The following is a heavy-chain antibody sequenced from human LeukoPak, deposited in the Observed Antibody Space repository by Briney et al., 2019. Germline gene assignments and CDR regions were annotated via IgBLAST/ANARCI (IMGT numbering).Heavy chain of an antibody. CDR3: AKVNLRDFWSGYIDY. D-gene: IGHD3-3*01. CDR1: GFTFSSYA. V-gene: IGHV3-23*01. CDR2: ISGSGGST. J-gene: IGHJ4*02. Sequence: GGSLRLSCAASGFTFSSYAMSWVRQAPGKGLEWVSAISGSGGSTYYADSVKGRFTISRDNSKNTLYLQMNSLRAEDTAVYYCAKVNLRDFWSGYIDYWGQGTLVTVSS.